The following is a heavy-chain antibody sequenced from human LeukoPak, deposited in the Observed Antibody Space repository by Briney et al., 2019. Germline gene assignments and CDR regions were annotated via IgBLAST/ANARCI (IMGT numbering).Heavy chain of an antibody. CDR3: ARATQGTVTNVARFDY. D-gene: IGHD4-17*01. Sequence: PGGSLRLSCAASGFTFSSYWMSWVRQAPGKGLEWVANIKQDGNEKYYVDSVKGRFTISRDNAKNSLYLQMNSLRAEDTAVYYCARATQGTVTNVARFDYWGQGTLVTVSS. CDR1: GFTFSSYW. CDR2: IKQDGNEK. J-gene: IGHJ4*02. V-gene: IGHV3-7*01.